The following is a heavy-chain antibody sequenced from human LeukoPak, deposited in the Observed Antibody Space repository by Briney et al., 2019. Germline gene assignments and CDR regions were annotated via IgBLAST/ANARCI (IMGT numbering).Heavy chain of an antibody. CDR2: IIPIFGTA. J-gene: IGHJ4*02. V-gene: IGHV1-69*06. CDR1: GGTFSSYA. CDR3: ARDYFYYDSSGYDY. Sequence: SVKVSCKASGGTFSSYAISWVRQAPGQGLEWMGGIIPIFGTANYAQKFQGRVTITADKSTSTAYMELSSLRSEDTAVYYCARDYFYYDSSGYDYWGQGTLVTVSS. D-gene: IGHD3-22*01.